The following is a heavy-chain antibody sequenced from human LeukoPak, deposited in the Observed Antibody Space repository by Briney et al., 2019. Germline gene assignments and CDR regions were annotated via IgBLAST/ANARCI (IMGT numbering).Heavy chain of an antibody. CDR1: GYTFTGYY. J-gene: IGHJ4*02. Sequence: ASVKVSCKASGYTFTGYYMHWVRQAPGQGLEWMGWINPNSGGTNYAQKFQGRVTMTRDTSISTAYMELSSLRSEDTAVYYCARDTRATIFGVVSPPDYWGQGTLVTVSS. CDR3: ARDTRATIFGVVSPPDY. D-gene: IGHD3-3*01. V-gene: IGHV1-2*02. CDR2: INPNSGGT.